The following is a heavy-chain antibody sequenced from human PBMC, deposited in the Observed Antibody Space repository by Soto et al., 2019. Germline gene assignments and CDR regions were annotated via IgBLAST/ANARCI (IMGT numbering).Heavy chain of an antibody. J-gene: IGHJ4*02. Sequence: GGSLRLSCTASGFTFSSYWMHWVRQAPGTGLIWVSRINTDASDTTYADSVRGRFTISRDNAKYTLYLQMNSLRAEDTAVYYCARTGYYYDNKGYDFDYWGQGTLVTVSS. CDR3: ARTGYYYDNKGYDFDY. CDR2: INTDASDT. V-gene: IGHV3-74*01. CDR1: GFTFSSYW. D-gene: IGHD3-22*01.